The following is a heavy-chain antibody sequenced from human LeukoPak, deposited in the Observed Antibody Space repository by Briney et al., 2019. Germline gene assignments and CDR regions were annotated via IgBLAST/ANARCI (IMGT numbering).Heavy chain of an antibody. V-gene: IGHV3-74*01. Sequence: GGSLRLSCAVSGFTFSSYWMHWVRQAPGKGLVWVSRVNSDGSSTTYADSVKGRFTISRDNAKNTLYLQMNSLRAEDTAVYYCGRIKGYTYDYWGQGTLVTVSS. J-gene: IGHJ4*02. D-gene: IGHD5-18*01. CDR3: GRIKGYTYDY. CDR1: GFTFSSYW. CDR2: VNSDGSST.